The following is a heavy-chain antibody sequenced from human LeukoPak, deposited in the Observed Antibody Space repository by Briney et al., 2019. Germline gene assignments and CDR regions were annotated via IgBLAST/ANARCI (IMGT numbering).Heavy chain of an antibody. V-gene: IGHV1-8*01. J-gene: IGHJ4*02. CDR3: ARVTREGNPDY. CDR1: GYTLTELS. Sequence: ASVKVSCKVSGYTLTELSIHWVRQAPGKGLEWMGWMNPNSGNTGYAQKFQGRVTMTRNTSISTAYMELSSLRSEDTAVYYCARVTREGNPDYWGQGTLVTVSS. CDR2: MNPNSGNT.